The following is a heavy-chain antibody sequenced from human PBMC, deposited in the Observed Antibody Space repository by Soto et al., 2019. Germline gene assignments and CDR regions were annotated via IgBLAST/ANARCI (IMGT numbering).Heavy chain of an antibody. CDR2: IYPGRST. V-gene: IGHV4-4*02. Sequence: PSETLSLTCAVSSGSITTPNWWSWVRQPPEKGLEWIGEIYPGRSTNYNPSLESRVTISIDKSKKQVSLRLTSVTAADTAVYYCARDPHCVSSGCPFDYWGQGTLVTVSS. J-gene: IGHJ4*02. CDR3: ARDPHCVSSGCPFDY. D-gene: IGHD2-21*01. CDR1: SGSITTPNW.